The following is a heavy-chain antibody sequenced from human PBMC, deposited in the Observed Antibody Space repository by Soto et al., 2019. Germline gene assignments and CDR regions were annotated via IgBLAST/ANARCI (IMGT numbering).Heavy chain of an antibody. CDR1: GFTFSSYA. CDR3: AKPRYSSGGSCSWEFIDY. J-gene: IGHJ4*02. D-gene: IGHD2-15*01. V-gene: IGHV3-23*01. Sequence: GGSLRLSCAASGFTFSSYAMSWVRQAPGKGLEWVSAISGSGGSTYYADSVKGRFTISRDNSKNTLYLQMNSLRAEDTAVYYCAKPRYSSGGSCSWEFIDYWAQGTLVPVSS. CDR2: ISGSGGST.